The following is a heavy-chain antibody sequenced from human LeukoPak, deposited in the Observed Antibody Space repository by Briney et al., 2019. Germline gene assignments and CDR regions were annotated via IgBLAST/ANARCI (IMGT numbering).Heavy chain of an antibody. CDR1: GFTFSSYA. D-gene: IGHD2-15*01. Sequence: PGGSLRLSCAASGFTFSSYAMSWVRQAPGKGLEWVSAISGSGGSTYYADSVKGRFTISRDNSKNTLYLQMNSLRAEDTAVYYCAKNPGFFVVVAATLEYYFDYWGQGTLVTVSS. CDR2: ISGSGGST. J-gene: IGHJ4*02. V-gene: IGHV3-23*01. CDR3: AKNPGFFVVVAATLEYYFDY.